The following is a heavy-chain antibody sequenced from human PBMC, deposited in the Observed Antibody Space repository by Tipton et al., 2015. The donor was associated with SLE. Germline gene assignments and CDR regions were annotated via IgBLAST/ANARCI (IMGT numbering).Heavy chain of an antibody. V-gene: IGHV3-53*01. CDR2: IYSGGST. CDR3: AAVAGRVTTTGYYGMDV. CDR1: GFTFSSYW. J-gene: IGHJ6*02. Sequence: SLRLSCAASGFTFSSYWMSWVRQAPGKGLEWVSVIYSGGSTYYADSVKGRFTISRDNSKNTLYLQMNSLRAEDTAVYYCAAVAGRVTTTGYYGMDVWGQGTTVTVSS. D-gene: IGHD4-17*01.